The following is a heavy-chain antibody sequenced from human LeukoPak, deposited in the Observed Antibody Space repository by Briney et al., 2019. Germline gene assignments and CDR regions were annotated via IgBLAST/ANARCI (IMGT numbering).Heavy chain of an antibody. V-gene: IGHV4-34*01. CDR1: GGSFSGDY. D-gene: IGHD6-13*01. CDR2: INHSGST. Sequence: SETLSLTCAVYGGSFSGDYWSWIRQPPGKGLEWIGEINHSGSTNYNPSLKSRVTISVDTSKNQFSLKLSSVTAADTAVYYCARGGIAAAPGVWGKGTTVTVSS. J-gene: IGHJ6*04. CDR3: ARGGIAAAPGV.